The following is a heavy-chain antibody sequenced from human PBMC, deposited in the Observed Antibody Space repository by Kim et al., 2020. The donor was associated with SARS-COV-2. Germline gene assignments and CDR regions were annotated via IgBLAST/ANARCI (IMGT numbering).Heavy chain of an antibody. J-gene: IGHJ3*02. D-gene: IGHD3-3*01. V-gene: IGHV5-51*01. Sequence: PSFQGKGTISADKSISTAYLQWSSLKASDTAMYYCARFDFGVVTHAFDIWGQGTMVTVSS. CDR3: ARFDFGVVTHAFDI.